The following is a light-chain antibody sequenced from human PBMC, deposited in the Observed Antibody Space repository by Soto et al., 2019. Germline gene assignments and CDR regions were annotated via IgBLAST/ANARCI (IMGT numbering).Light chain of an antibody. V-gene: IGKV3-20*01. Sequence: EIVLTQSPGTLSLSPGERATLSCRASQSISGTYLAWYQQKPGRAPRILIYGASNRATGIPDRFSGSGSGTEFTLTIIILEPEDFAVYYCQHYGISPPWTFGQGTKVDIK. J-gene: IGKJ1*01. CDR1: QSISGTY. CDR3: QHYGISPPWT. CDR2: GAS.